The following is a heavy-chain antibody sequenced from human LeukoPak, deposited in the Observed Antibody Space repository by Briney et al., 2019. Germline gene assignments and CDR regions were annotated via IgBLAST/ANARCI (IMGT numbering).Heavy chain of an antibody. D-gene: IGHD6-13*01. CDR3: SKWAGVSDTSNWYGPFDH. Sequence: GGSLRLSCAASGFTFSSYSMHWVRQVPGKGLEWVSTISSSGGTTYYADSVKGRFTISRDNSKNTLSLQMNSLSAEDTAIYYCSKWAGVSDTSNWYGPFDHWGQGTLVTVSS. CDR2: ISSSGGTT. V-gene: IGHV3-23*01. J-gene: IGHJ4*02. CDR1: GFTFSSYS.